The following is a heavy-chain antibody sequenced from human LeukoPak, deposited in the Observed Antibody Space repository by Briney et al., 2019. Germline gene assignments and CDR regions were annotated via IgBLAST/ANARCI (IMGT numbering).Heavy chain of an antibody. CDR2: IYYSGST. CDR1: GGSISSSSYY. D-gene: IGHD5-12*01. J-gene: IGHJ4*02. CDR3: ARYHSGYDDY. V-gene: IGHV4-39*07. Sequence: SETLSLTCTVSGGSISSSSYYWGWIRQPPGKGLEWIGSIYYSGSTYYNPSLKSRVTISVDTSKNQFSLKLSSVTAADTALYYCARYHSGYDDYWGRGTLVTVSS.